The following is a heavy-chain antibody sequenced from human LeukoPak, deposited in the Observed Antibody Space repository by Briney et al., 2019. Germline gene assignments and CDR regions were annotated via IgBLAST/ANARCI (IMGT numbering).Heavy chain of an antibody. CDR3: AKGSYYDSSGSYLDY. Sequence: GGSLRLSCAASGFTFSSYAMSWVRQAPGKGLEWGSAISGSGGSTYYADSVKGRFTISRDNSKNTLYLQMNSLRAEDTAVYYCAKGSYYDSSGSYLDYWGQGTLVTVSS. V-gene: IGHV3-23*01. CDR2: ISGSGGST. D-gene: IGHD3-22*01. J-gene: IGHJ4*02. CDR1: GFTFSSYA.